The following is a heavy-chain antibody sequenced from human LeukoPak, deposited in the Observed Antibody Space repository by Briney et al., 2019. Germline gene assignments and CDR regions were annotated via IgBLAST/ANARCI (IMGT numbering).Heavy chain of an antibody. CDR2: IYYSGST. J-gene: IGHJ4*02. V-gene: IGHV4-59*01. CDR1: GGSISSYY. CDR3: ARGGYSYGPGCDY. Sequence: SETLSLTCTVSGGSISSYYWSWIRQPPGKGLEWIGYIYYSGSTNYNPSLKSRVTISVDTSKNQFSLKLSSVTAADTAVYYCARGGYSYGPGCDYWGQGTLVTVSS. D-gene: IGHD5-18*01.